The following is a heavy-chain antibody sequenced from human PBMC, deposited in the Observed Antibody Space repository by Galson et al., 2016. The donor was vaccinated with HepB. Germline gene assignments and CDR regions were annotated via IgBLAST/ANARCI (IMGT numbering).Heavy chain of an antibody. J-gene: IGHJ4*02. V-gene: IGHV3-30*04. CDR2: ISYDGSNK. D-gene: IGHD2-2*02. CDR3: ARDADIVKVPAAIRADY. CDR1: GLTFRSYA. Sequence: SLRLSCAASGLTFRSYAMHWVRQAPGKGLEWVAVISYDGSNKYYADSVKGRFTISSDNSKNTLYLQMNSLRAEDTAVYYCARDADIVKVPAAIRADYWGQGTLVTVPS.